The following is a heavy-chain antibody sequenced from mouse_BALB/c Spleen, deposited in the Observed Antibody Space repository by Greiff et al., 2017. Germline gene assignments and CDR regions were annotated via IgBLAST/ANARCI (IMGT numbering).Heavy chain of an antibody. J-gene: IGHJ4*01. D-gene: IGHD2-4*01. CDR1: GFAFSSYD. CDR3: ARHGDYEGAMDY. V-gene: IGHV5-12-1*01. CDR2: ISSGGGST. Sequence: EVKVVESGGGLVKPGGSLKLSCAASGFAFSSYDMSWVRQTPEKRLEWVAYISSGGGSTYYPDTVKGRFTISRDNAKNTLYLQMSSLKSEDTAMYYCARHGDYEGAMDYWGQGTSVTVSS.